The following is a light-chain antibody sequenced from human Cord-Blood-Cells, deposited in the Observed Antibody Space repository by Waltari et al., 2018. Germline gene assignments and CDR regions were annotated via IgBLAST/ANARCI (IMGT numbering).Light chain of an antibody. CDR3: QVWDSSTVV. CDR2: RDS. V-gene: IGLV3-9*01. CDR1: NIGSKN. Sequence: SYELTQPLSVSVALGQTARITCGGNNIGSKNVHWYQKKPGQAPVRVIYRDSNRPSGIPERFSGSNSWNSATLTISRAQAGDEADYYCQVWDSSTVVFGGGTKLTVL. J-gene: IGLJ2*01.